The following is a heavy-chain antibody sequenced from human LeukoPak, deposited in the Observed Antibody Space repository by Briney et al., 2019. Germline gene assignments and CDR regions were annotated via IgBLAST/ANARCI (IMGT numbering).Heavy chain of an antibody. CDR3: VTAGGTGDSYYYVDV. CDR2: ISWNSGYI. Sequence: PGRSLRLSCAASGFTFDDYAMHWVRQTPGKGLEWVSGISWNSGYIGYADSVKGRFTISRDNAKNSLYLQMNSLRAEDMALCYCVTAGGTGDSYYYVDVWGKGTTVTVSS. D-gene: IGHD6-13*01. J-gene: IGHJ6*03. V-gene: IGHV3-9*03. CDR1: GFTFDDYA.